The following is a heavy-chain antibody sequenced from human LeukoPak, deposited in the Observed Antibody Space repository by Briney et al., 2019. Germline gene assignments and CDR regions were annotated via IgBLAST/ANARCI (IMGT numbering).Heavy chain of an antibody. V-gene: IGHV1-18*04. Sequence: VASVKVSCKASGYTFTGYYMHWVRQAPGQGLEWMGWIISHNGDTELAQKFQGRVSLTTDTSTTTVFMELRSLTSDDTAVYYCARDRGFGDYVDDGADILDYWGQGTLVTVSS. CDR1: GYTFTGYY. CDR3: ARDRGFGDYVDDGADILDY. J-gene: IGHJ4*02. D-gene: IGHD4-17*01. CDR2: IISHNGDT.